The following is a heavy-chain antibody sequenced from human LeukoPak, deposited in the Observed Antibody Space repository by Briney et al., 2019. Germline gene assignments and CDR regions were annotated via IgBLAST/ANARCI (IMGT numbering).Heavy chain of an antibody. Sequence: SETLSLTCTGSGGSISSFYWSWIRQPPGKGLEWIGYIYYSGNTNYNPSLKSRVTLSVDTSKNQFSLKLSSVAAADTAVYYFAREDPETTVPEGMDVWGQGTTVTVSS. CDR3: AREDPETTVPEGMDV. J-gene: IGHJ6*02. V-gene: IGHV4-59*01. CDR1: GGSISSFY. CDR2: IYYSGNT. D-gene: IGHD4-17*01.